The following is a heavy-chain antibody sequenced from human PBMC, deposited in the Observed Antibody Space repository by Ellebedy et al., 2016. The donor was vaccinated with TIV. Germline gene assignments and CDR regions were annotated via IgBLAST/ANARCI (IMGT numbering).Heavy chain of an antibody. V-gene: IGHV4-39*01. CDR2: ISNRDRT. J-gene: IGHJ6*03. CDR3: ATFNQYYTYLGV. Sequence: SETLSLXXTVSGDSISSSSDYWVWIRQPPGKGLEWIGTISNRDRTDYKPSLKSRVFILVDASKNQFFLKLTSVTAADTAVYYCATFNQYYTYLGVWGKGTTVTVSS. D-gene: IGHD1-14*01. CDR1: GDSISSSSDY.